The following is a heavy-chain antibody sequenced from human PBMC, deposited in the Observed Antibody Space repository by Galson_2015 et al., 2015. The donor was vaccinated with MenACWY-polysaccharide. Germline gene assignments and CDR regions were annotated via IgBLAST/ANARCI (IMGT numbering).Heavy chain of an antibody. Sequence: QSGAEVKKPGASVQVSCTASGYTFTTYGISWVRQAPGQGLEWMGWIVPYLGHTNYAQNLQGRVTMTRDTSISTAYMELSRLRSDDTAVYYCARDFPQLPRVYDFWSGYDYWGQGTLVTVSS. D-gene: IGHD3-3*01. CDR1: GYTFTTYG. CDR3: ARDFPQLPRVYDFWSGYDY. J-gene: IGHJ4*02. CDR2: IVPYLGHT. V-gene: IGHV1-18*01.